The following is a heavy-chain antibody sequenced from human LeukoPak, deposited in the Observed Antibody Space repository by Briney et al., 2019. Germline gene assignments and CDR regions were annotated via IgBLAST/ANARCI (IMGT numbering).Heavy chain of an antibody. V-gene: IGHV4-34*01. CDR3: ARKNEYFGDVNYRNWFDP. CDR2: ISHNGGG. Sequence: PSETLSLTCGVSGVSFTGYSWTWIRQPPGQGLEWIGEISHNGGGNYNASLRSRLTMSLDTPKKEISLTLRSVTAADTAVYFCARKNEYFGDVNYRNWFDPWGQGILVTVSS. D-gene: IGHD3-10*01. J-gene: IGHJ5*02. CDR1: GVSFTGYS.